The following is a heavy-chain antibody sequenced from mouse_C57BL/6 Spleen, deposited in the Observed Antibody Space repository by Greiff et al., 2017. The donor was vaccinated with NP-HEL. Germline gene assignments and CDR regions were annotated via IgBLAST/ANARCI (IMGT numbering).Heavy chain of an antibody. CDR2: IYPGGGYT. CDR1: GYTFTNYW. CDR3: ARDDYDWFAY. J-gene: IGHJ3*01. D-gene: IGHD2-4*01. V-gene: IGHV1-63*01. Sequence: VKLMESGAELVRPGTSVKMSCKASGYTFTNYWLGWAKQRPGHGLEWIGDIYPGGGYTNYNEKFKGKATLTADKSSSTAYMQFSSLTSEDSAIYYCARDDYDWFAYWGQGTLVTVSA.